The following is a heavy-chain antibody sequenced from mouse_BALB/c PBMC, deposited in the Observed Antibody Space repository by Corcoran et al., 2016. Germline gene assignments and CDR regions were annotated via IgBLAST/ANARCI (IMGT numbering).Heavy chain of an antibody. CDR1: GYTFTNYG. J-gene: IGHJ2*01. V-gene: IGHV9-1*02. CDR3: ETGYYFDY. Sequence: QIQLVQSGPELKKPGETVKISCKASGYTFTNYGMNWVKQAPGKGLKWMGWINTYTGEPTYADDFKGRFSFSLETSASTSYLQINNLKNEDLATYFCETGYYFDYWGQGTTLTVSS. D-gene: IGHD4-1*01. CDR2: INTYTGEP.